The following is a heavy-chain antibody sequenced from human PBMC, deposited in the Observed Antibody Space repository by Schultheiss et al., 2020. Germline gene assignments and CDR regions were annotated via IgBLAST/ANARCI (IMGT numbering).Heavy chain of an antibody. CDR1: GGSISSGGYY. Sequence: SETLSLTCTVSGGSISSGGYYWSWIRQHPGKGLEWIGYIYYSGSTYYNPSLKSRVTISVDTSKNQFSLKLSSVTAADTAVYYCAREGYDFWSGYLNWFDPWGQGTLVTVSS. CDR2: IYYSGST. CDR3: AREGYDFWSGYLNWFDP. J-gene: IGHJ5*02. D-gene: IGHD3-3*01. V-gene: IGHV4-31*03.